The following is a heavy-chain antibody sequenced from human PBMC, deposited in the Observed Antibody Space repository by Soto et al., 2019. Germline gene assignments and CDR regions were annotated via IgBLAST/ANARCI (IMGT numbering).Heavy chain of an antibody. CDR2: IDPGDTYA. J-gene: IGHJ5*02. CDR1: GYTFTTFW. D-gene: IGHD2-8*01. CDR3: ARIYCTTTACDSWFDP. V-gene: IGHV5-10-1*01. Sequence: GESLKISCTGFGYTFTTFWISWVRQMPGKGLEWMGRIDPGDTYATYSPAFQGHVTISADKATSTAYLQWSSLKASDTAMYFCARIYCTTTACDSWFDPWGQGTRGTVSS.